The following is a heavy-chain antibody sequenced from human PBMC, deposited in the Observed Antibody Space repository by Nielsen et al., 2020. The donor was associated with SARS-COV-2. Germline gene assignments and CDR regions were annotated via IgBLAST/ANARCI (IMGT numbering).Heavy chain of an antibody. CDR3: ANLYGSGSYLKYFQH. CDR2: ISSSSSYI. Sequence: WIRQPPGKGLEWVSSISSSSSYIYYADSVKGRFTISRDNAKNSLYLQMNSLRAEDTAVYYCANLYGSGSYLKYFQHWGQGTLVTVSS. D-gene: IGHD3-10*01. J-gene: IGHJ1*01. V-gene: IGHV3-21*01.